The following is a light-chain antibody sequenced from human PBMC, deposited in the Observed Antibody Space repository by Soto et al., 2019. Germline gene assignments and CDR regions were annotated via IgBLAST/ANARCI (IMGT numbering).Light chain of an antibody. CDR2: KVS. J-gene: IGKJ2*01. Sequence: DVVVTQTPLSRPVTLVQSASISCRSSQILVHRDGNTYLSWFRQRPGQSPRRLIYKVSNREAGVPDRFSGSGSGTDFTLKISRVEAEDVGVYYCMQALQTSYTCGQGTKVDIK. CDR1: QILVHRDGNTY. CDR3: MQALQTSYT. V-gene: IGKV2-30*02.